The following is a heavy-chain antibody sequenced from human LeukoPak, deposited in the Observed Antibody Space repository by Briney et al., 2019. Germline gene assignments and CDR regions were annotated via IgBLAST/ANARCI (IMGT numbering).Heavy chain of an antibody. J-gene: IGHJ4*02. Sequence: ASVKVSCKASGYPFTNFGINWVRQAPGQGLEWMGWISPYNGKTNYAQKVQGRVTLTTDTSTTTVYMELRSLRSDDTAVYYCATGGSNWNYQYYFEYWGRGTLVTVSS. CDR1: GYPFTNFG. CDR3: ATGGSNWNYQYYFEY. D-gene: IGHD1-7*01. V-gene: IGHV1-18*01. CDR2: ISPYNGKT.